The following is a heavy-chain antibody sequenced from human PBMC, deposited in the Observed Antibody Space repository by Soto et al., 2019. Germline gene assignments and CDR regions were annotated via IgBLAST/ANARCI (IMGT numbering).Heavy chain of an antibody. Sequence: QVQLVESGGGVVQPGRSLRLSCAASGFTFSSSGMHWVRQAPGKGLEWVAVISYDGRNKYYADSVKGRFTISRENSKNTLYLQMNSLRAEDTAVYYCAKDPSAYCSGGSCYLAYWGQGTLVTVSS. D-gene: IGHD2-15*01. CDR1: GFTFSSSG. J-gene: IGHJ4*02. CDR2: ISYDGRNK. V-gene: IGHV3-30*18. CDR3: AKDPSAYCSGGSCYLAY.